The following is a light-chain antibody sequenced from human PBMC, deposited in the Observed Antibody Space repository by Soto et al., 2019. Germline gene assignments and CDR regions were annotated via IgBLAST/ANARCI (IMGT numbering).Light chain of an antibody. Sequence: EILLTQSPGTLSLSPGERATLSCRASQTVPSNSLAWYQQKPGQAPWLLISGASSRATGIPERFSGSGSGTDFTLTITGLEPEDFAVYYCQHYDYSPLTFGGGTKVEIK. CDR3: QHYDYSPLT. V-gene: IGKV3-20*01. CDR1: QTVPSNS. J-gene: IGKJ4*01. CDR2: GAS.